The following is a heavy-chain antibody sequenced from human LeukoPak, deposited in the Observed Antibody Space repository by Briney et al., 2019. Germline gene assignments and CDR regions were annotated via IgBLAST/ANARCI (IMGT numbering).Heavy chain of an antibody. CDR1: GVSISSYY. Sequence: SETLSLTCTVSGVSISSYYWSWIRQPAGKGLEWIGRIYTSGSTNYNPSLKSRVTMSVDTSKNQFSLKLSSVTAADTAVYYCARVGVVAPPDAFDIWGQGTMVTVSS. CDR2: IYTSGST. CDR3: ARVGVVAPPDAFDI. V-gene: IGHV4-4*07. D-gene: IGHD3-22*01. J-gene: IGHJ3*02.